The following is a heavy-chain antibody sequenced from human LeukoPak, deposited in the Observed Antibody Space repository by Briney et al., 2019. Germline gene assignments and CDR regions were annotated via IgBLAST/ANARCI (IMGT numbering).Heavy chain of an antibody. CDR2: IYTSGST. D-gene: IGHD3-3*01. Sequence: SETLSLTCTVSGNSISSGDYYWSWIRQPAGKGLEWIGRIYTSGSTNYNPSLKSRVTISVDTSKNQFSLKLSSVTAADTAVYYCARAPYDFWSGAYYFDYWGQGTLVTVSS. CDR3: ARAPYDFWSGAYYFDY. CDR1: GNSISSGDYY. J-gene: IGHJ4*02. V-gene: IGHV4-61*02.